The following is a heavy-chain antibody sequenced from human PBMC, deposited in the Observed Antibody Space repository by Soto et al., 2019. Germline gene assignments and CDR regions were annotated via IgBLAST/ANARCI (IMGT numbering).Heavy chain of an antibody. CDR1: GGSFSGYY. CDR3: ARGKSGSYYAGYYGMDV. Sequence: SETLSLTCAVYGGSFSGYYWSWIRQPPGKGLEWIGEINHSGSTNYNPSLKSRVTISVDTSKNQFSLKLSSVTAADMAVYYCARGKSGSYYAGYYGMDVWGQGTTVTVSS. CDR2: INHSGST. J-gene: IGHJ6*02. V-gene: IGHV4-34*01. D-gene: IGHD1-26*01.